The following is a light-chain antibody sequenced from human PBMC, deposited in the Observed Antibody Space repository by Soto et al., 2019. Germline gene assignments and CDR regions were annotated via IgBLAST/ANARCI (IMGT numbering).Light chain of an antibody. V-gene: IGKV3-11*01. Sequence: EIVLTQSPATLSLSPGERATLSCRASQSVSSNLAWYQQKPGQAPRLLIYDASTRATGIPARFSGSGSGTDFTLSISSLEPEDFAVYYCQQRGTWPITFGQGTRLDIK. CDR3: QQRGTWPIT. CDR2: DAS. CDR1: QSVSSN. J-gene: IGKJ5*01.